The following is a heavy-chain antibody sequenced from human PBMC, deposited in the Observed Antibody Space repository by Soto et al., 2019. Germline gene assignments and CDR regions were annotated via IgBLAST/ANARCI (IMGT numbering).Heavy chain of an antibody. CDR2: ISGSGGTV. Sequence: PGGSLRLSCTGSGFTFSTYAMNWVRQAPGKGLECVSTISGSGGTVYYADSVKGRFTISRDNSKNTLYLQMSSLRADDTAIYYCAKNGRAAAMYNWFDPWGQGTLVTVS. CDR3: AKNGRAAAMYNWFDP. V-gene: IGHV3-23*01. J-gene: IGHJ5*02. D-gene: IGHD6-13*01. CDR1: GFTFSTYA.